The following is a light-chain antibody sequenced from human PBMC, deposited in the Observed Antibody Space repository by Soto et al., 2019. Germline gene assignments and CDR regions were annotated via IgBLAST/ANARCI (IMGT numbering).Light chain of an antibody. V-gene: IGLV2-14*03. CDR1: SSDIGGYNY. Sequence: QSALTQPASVSGSPGQSIAISCAGTSSDIGGYNYVSWYQQHPGNAPKLIIYGVTDRPSGVSDRFSGSKSGNTASLTISGLQPGDEADYYCSSFTSSNTVVFGGGTKLTVL. J-gene: IGLJ2*01. CDR2: GVT. CDR3: SSFTSSNTVV.